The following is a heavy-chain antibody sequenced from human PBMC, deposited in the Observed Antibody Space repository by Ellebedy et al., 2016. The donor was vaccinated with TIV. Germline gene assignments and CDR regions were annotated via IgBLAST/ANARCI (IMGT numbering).Heavy chain of an antibody. Sequence: ASVKVSCKASGGTFSSYGINWVRQAPGQGLEWMGWISAYNGNTNYVQKLQGRVTLTTDTSMNTAYMELRSLRSDDTAVYYCARVGPFYDDTSGYMHYWGQGTLVTVSS. D-gene: IGHD3-22*01. J-gene: IGHJ4*02. CDR2: ISAYNGNT. CDR1: GGTFSSYG. CDR3: ARVGPFYDDTSGYMHY. V-gene: IGHV1-18*01.